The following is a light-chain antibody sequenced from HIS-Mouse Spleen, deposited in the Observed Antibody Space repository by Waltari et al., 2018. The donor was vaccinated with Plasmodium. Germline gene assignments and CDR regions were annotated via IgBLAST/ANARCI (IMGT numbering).Light chain of an antibody. V-gene: IGLV3-27*01. Sequence: SYELTQPSSVSVSPGQTARITCSGDVLAKKYARWFQQKPGQAPVLVIYKDSERPSGIPGRFPGSSSGTTVTLTISGAQVEDEADYSCYSAADNNLVFGGGTKLTVL. CDR2: KDS. CDR1: VLAKKY. J-gene: IGLJ3*02. CDR3: YSAADNNLV.